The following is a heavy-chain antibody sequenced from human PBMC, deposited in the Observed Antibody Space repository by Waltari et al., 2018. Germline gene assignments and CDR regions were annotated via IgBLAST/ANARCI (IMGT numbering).Heavy chain of an antibody. CDR2: INSGGSSI. CDR3: ARGGGSFGA. Sequence: QLVESGGGLVKPGESLRPPCTGSGSPFSSSAMKWNRQAPGKGLEWVSSINSGGSSIFYGASMKGRFTISRDNAKNSLYLQMHSLRDDDTAVYYCARGGGSFGACGQGTLVTVSS. J-gene: IGHJ5*02. V-gene: IGHV3-21*02. D-gene: IGHD1-26*01. CDR1: GSPFSSSA.